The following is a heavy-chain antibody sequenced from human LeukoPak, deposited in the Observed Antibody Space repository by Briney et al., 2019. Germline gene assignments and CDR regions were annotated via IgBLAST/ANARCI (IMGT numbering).Heavy chain of an antibody. Sequence: GASVKVSCKASGFTFTSSAMQWVRQARGQRLEWIGWIVVGSGNTNYAQKFQERVTITRDMSTSTAYMELSSLRSEDTAVYYCARDLDMIVATIWDAFDIWGQGTMVTVSS. V-gene: IGHV1-58*02. J-gene: IGHJ3*02. CDR1: GFTFTSSA. D-gene: IGHD5-12*01. CDR3: ARDLDMIVATIWDAFDI. CDR2: IVVGSGNT.